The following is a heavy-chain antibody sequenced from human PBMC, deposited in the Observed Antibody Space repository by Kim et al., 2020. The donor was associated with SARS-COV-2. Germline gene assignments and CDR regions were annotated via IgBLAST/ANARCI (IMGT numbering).Heavy chain of an antibody. J-gene: IGHJ6*02. Sequence: SVKVSCKASGGTFSSYAISWVRQAPGQGLEWMGGIIPIFGTAYYAQKFQGRVTITADKSTSTAYMELSSLRSEDTAVHYCARGTPFRFGELLPTLLEHYYYYYGMDVWGPGTTVTVSS. CDR1: GGTFSSYA. D-gene: IGHD3-10*01. V-gene: IGHV1-69*06. CDR2: IIPIFGTA. CDR3: ARGTPFRFGELLPTLLEHYYYYYGMDV.